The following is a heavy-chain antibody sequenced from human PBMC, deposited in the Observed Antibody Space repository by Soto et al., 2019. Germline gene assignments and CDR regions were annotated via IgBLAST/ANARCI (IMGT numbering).Heavy chain of an antibody. J-gene: IGHJ3*02. CDR2: IYHSGST. CDR1: GGSISSGGYS. CDR3: ARGGYYYDSSGYYDAFDI. V-gene: IGHV4-30-2*01. Sequence: SETLSLTCAVSGGSISSGGYSWSWIRQPPWKGLEWIGYIYHSGSTYYNPSLKSRVTISVDRSKNQFSLKLSSVTAADTAVYYCARGGYYYDSSGYYDAFDIWGQGTMVTVSS. D-gene: IGHD3-22*01.